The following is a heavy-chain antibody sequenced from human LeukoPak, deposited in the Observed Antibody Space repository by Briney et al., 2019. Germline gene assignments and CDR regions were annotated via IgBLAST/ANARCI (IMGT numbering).Heavy chain of an antibody. V-gene: IGHV3-48*03. Sequence: GGSLRLSCAASGFTFSSYEMNWVRQAPGKGLEWVSYISSSGSTIYYADSVKGRFTISRDNAKNSLYLQMNSPRAEDTAVYYCAGRITMVRGVSKVDYWGQGTLVTVSS. CDR2: ISSSGSTI. CDR3: AGRITMVRGVSKVDY. D-gene: IGHD3-10*01. CDR1: GFTFSSYE. J-gene: IGHJ4*02.